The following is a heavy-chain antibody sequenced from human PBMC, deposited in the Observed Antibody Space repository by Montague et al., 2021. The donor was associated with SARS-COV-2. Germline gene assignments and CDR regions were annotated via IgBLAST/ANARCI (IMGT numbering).Heavy chain of an antibody. J-gene: IGHJ5*02. Sequence: SLRPSCAASGFTFSSYAMSWVRQAPGKGLEWVSAISGSGGSTYYADSVKGRFTISRDNSKNTLYLQMNSLRAEDTAVYYCAKDRIVVVVAALFDPWGQGTLVTVSS. CDR1: GFTFSSYA. D-gene: IGHD2-15*01. CDR3: AKDRIVVVVAALFDP. V-gene: IGHV3-23*01. CDR2: ISGSGGST.